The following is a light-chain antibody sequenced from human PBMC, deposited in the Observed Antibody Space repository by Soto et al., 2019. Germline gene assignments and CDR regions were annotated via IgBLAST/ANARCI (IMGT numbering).Light chain of an antibody. CDR1: SNDVGGYNY. CDR2: EVS. V-gene: IGLV2-14*01. CDR3: TSYTSTIPYV. J-gene: IGLJ1*01. Sequence: QTSLTQLASVSVSPGQSITISCTGSSNDVGGYNYVSWYQQHPGQAPKLIIYEVSDRPSAVSPRFSGTKSGNTASLTISGLQVEDEADYFCTSYTSTIPYVFGSGTKVTVL.